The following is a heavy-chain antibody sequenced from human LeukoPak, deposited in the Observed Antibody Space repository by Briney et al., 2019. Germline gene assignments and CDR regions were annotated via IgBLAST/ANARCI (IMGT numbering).Heavy chain of an antibody. Sequence: ASVKVSCKASGYTFTSYGISWVRQAPGQGLEWMRWISAYNGNTNYAQKLQGRVTMTTDTSTSTAYMELRSLRSDGTAVYYCARVPQDTAMALSFDYWGQGTLVTVSS. V-gene: IGHV1-18*01. D-gene: IGHD5-18*01. CDR3: ARVPQDTAMALSFDY. CDR1: GYTFTSYG. J-gene: IGHJ4*02. CDR2: ISAYNGNT.